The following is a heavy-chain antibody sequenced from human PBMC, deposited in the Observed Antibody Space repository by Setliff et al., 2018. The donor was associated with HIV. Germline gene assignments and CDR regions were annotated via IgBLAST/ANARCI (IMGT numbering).Heavy chain of an antibody. CDR3: ARGLSDVRNGYDYGDWYYDL. CDR2: ISHSGTA. CDR1: GGSFSGSS. D-gene: IGHD4-17*01. Sequence: PSETLSLTCAVYGGSFSGSSWSWIRQPPGRGLEWIGEISHSGTANYNPSLKSRVTLSLDTAKNRFSLNLKSVTDAETAVYFCARGLSDVRNGYDYGDWYYDLWGRGTLVTVSS. V-gene: IGHV4-34*01. J-gene: IGHJ2*01.